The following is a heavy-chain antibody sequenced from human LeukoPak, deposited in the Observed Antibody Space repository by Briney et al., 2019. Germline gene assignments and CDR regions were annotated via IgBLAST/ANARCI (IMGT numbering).Heavy chain of an antibody. J-gene: IGHJ4*02. CDR1: GGSISSGSYY. Sequence: SETLSLTCTVSGGSISSGSYYWSWIRQPAGKGLVWIGRIYTSGSTNYNPSLKSRVTISVDTSKNQFSLKLSSVTAADTAVYYCARGVVVPAAHFDYWGQGTLVTVSS. CDR3: ARGVVVPAAHFDY. D-gene: IGHD2-2*01. CDR2: IYTSGST. V-gene: IGHV4-61*02.